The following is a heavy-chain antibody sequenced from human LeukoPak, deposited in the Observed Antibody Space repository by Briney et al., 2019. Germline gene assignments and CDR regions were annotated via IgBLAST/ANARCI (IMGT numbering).Heavy chain of an antibody. V-gene: IGHV4-59*01. CDR2: IYYSGST. Sequence: SETLSLTCTVSGGSISSYYWSWIRRPPGKGLEWIGYIYYSGSTNYNPSLKSRVTISVDTSKNQFSLKLSSVTAADTAVYYCARNHQGRTYYYYYYMDVWGKGTTVTVSS. CDR3: ARNHQGRTYYYYYYMDV. J-gene: IGHJ6*03. CDR1: GGSISSYY. D-gene: IGHD1-14*01.